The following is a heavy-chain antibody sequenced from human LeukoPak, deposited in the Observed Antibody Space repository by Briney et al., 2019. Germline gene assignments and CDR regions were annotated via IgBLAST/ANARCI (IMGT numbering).Heavy chain of an antibody. CDR2: IYHSGST. CDR3: ATDFVGATGEYMDV. CDR1: GYSISSGYY. J-gene: IGHJ6*03. D-gene: IGHD1-26*01. Sequence: SETLSRTCTVSGYSISSGYYWGWIRQPPGKGLVWIGSIYHSGSTYYNPSLKSRVTISVDTSKNQFSLKLSSVTAADTAVYYCATDFVGATGEYMDVWGKGTTVTVSS. V-gene: IGHV4-38-2*02.